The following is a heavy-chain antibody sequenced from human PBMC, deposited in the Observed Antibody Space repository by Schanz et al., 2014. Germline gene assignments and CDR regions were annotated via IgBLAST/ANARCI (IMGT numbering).Heavy chain of an antibody. Sequence: EVQLAESGGGLVQPGGSLRLSCAASGFTFSGFWMTWVRQAPGMGLEWVSAISGRDGSTYYADSVRGRFTISRDNSKNTLYLQMNSLRAEDTAVYYCAKGRFGELSAFDIWGQGTMVTVSS. CDR3: AKGRFGELSAFDI. CDR1: GFTFSGFW. V-gene: IGHV3-23*04. D-gene: IGHD3-10*01. J-gene: IGHJ3*02. CDR2: ISGRDGST.